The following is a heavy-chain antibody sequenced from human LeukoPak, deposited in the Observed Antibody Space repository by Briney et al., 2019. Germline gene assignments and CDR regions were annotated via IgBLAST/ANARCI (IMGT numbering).Heavy chain of an antibody. J-gene: IGHJ4*02. CDR1: GFTFSSYA. V-gene: IGHV3-30*04. D-gene: IGHD1-26*01. CDR3: ARSGGFFDT. CDR2: ISYDGSNK. Sequence: GGSLRLSCAASGFTFSSYAMDWVRQAPGKGLEWVAVISYDGSNKYYADSVKGRFTISRDNSKNTLYLHMNSLRAEDTAVYYCARSGGFFDTWGQGTLVTVSS.